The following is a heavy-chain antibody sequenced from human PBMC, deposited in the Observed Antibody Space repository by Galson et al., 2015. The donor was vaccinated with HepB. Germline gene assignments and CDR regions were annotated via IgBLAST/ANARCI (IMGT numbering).Heavy chain of an antibody. CDR2: ISYNSGIT. V-gene: IGHV3-9*01. CDR3: AKGGSGTLSYYYFGLDV. CDR1: GFTFDDYA. Sequence: SLRLSCAAFGFTFDDYAMHWVRRAPGTGPEWVSGISYNSGITGYADSGEGRFTISRDNAKNFLYLQMNSLRPEDTALYYCAKGGSGTLSYYYFGLDVWGQGTTVTVSS. J-gene: IGHJ6*02. D-gene: IGHD3-10*01.